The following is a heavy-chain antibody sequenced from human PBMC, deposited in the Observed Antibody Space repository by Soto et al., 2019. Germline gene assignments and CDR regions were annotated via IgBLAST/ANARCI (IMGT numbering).Heavy chain of an antibody. CDR1: GGTLNNYA. V-gene: IGHV1-69*13. D-gene: IGHD3-3*01. J-gene: IGHJ4*02. CDR2: ILPVSAPP. CDR3: ATDSNYDVSNSF. Sequence: SVKVSCKXSGGTLNNYAINWVRQAPGQGLEWMGGILPVSAPPDYAQKFQGRVSITADHSTSTVYMELSRLKSDDTAVYFCATDSNYDVSNSFWGQGTLVTVSS.